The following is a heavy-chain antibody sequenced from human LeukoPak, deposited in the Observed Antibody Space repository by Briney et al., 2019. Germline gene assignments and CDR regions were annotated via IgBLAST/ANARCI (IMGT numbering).Heavy chain of an antibody. D-gene: IGHD3-9*01. Sequence: GGSLRLSCAASGFTFSSYGMHWVRQAPGKGLEWVAVISYDGSNKYYADSVKGRFTISRDNSKNTLYLQMNSLRAEDTAVYYCAKASLRYFDWDAFDIWGQGTMVTASS. CDR3: AKASLRYFDWDAFDI. CDR2: ISYDGSNK. V-gene: IGHV3-30*18. J-gene: IGHJ3*02. CDR1: GFTFSSYG.